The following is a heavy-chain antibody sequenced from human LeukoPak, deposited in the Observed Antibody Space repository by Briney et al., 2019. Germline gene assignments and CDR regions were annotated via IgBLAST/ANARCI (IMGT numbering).Heavy chain of an antibody. D-gene: IGHD6-19*01. CDR2: IYPGDSDT. J-gene: IGHJ4*02. Sequence: GESLKISCKGSGYSFTSYWIGWVRQMPGKGLELMGIIYPGDSDTRYSPSFQGQVTISADKSISTAYLQWSSLKASDTAMYYCARRTDPGYSSGWYELQFDYWGQGTLVTVSS. V-gene: IGHV5-51*01. CDR1: GYSFTSYW. CDR3: ARRTDPGYSSGWYELQFDY.